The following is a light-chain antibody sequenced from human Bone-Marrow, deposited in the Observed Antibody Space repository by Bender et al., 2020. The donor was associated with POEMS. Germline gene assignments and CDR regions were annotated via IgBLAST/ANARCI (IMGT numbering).Light chain of an antibody. CDR3: MLSYNSVRV. CDR2: DTY. J-gene: IGLJ2*01. Sequence: QAVVTQEPSLTVSPGGTVTLTCGSSTGDVSISLYPYWFQQKPGQAPRTLIYDTYTKHSWTPARFSGSLLGDKAALTLSGAQPEDEADYYCMLSYNSVRVFGAGTKLTVL. V-gene: IGLV7-46*01. CDR1: TGDVSISLY.